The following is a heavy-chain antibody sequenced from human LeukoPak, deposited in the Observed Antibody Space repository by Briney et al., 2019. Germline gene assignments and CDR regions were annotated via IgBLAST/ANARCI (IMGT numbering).Heavy chain of an antibody. CDR3: AREGSYYSGVDY. V-gene: IGHV4-59*01. CDR1: GGSISSYY. Sequence: SETLSLTCTVSGGSISSYYWSWIRQPPGKGLEWIGYIYYSGSTNYNPSLKSRVTISVDTSKNQFSPKLSSVTAADTAVYYCAREGSYYSGVDYWGQGTLVTVSS. D-gene: IGHD1-26*01. J-gene: IGHJ4*02. CDR2: IYYSGST.